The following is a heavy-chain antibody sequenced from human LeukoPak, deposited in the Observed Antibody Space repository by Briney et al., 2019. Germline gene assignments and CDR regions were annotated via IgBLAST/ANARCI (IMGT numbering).Heavy chain of an antibody. J-gene: IGHJ4*02. D-gene: IGHD2-15*01. CDR1: RGSLSSSSYY. CDR2: INHSGST. Sequence: SETLSLTCTLSRGSLSSSSYYRTWIRQPPGNGLEWIAEINHSGSTNYNPSLKSRVTISVDTSKNQFYLKLSSVTAADTAVYYCARANLTNTYSVDYWGQGTLVTVSS. CDR3: ARANLTNTYSVDY. V-gene: IGHV4-39*07.